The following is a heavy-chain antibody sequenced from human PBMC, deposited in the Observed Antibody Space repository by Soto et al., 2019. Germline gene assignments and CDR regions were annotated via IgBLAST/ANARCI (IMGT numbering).Heavy chain of an antibody. D-gene: IGHD6-19*01. V-gene: IGHV3-48*02. CDR1: GSTFSSYS. CDR2: ISSSSSTI. J-gene: IGHJ5*02. Sequence: PGGSLRLSCAASGSTFSSYSMNWVRQAPGKGREWVSYISSSSSTIYYADSVKGRFTISRDNAKNSLYLQMNSLRDEDTAVYYCARVGGRQWLPPPWFDPWGQGTLVTVSS. CDR3: ARVGGRQWLPPPWFDP.